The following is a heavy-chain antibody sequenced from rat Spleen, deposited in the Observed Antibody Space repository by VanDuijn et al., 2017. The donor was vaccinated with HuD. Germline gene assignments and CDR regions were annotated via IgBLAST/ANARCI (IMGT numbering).Heavy chain of an antibody. CDR3: TRSYGGYTQHWFAF. CDR1: GFSLTNNG. Sequence: QVQLKESGPGLVQPSQTLSLTCTVSGFSLTNNGVSWVRQPPGKDLEWIAAILSGGSTDYNSGLKSRLNISRDTSESQVFLKMNSLQTDDTATYFCTRSYGGYTQHWFAFWGRGALVTVSS. J-gene: IGHJ3*01. CDR2: ILSGGST. V-gene: IGHV2S12*01. D-gene: IGHD1-11*01.